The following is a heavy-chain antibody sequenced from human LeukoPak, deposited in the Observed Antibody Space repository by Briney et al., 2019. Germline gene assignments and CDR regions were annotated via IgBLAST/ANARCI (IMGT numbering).Heavy chain of an antibody. CDR1: GGTFSGYA. CDR2: IIPILGIA. CDR3: ARTPHSYGSGSYPLY. V-gene: IGHV1-69*04. Sequence: ASVKVSCKASGGTFSGYAISWVRQAPGQGLEWMGRIIPILGIANYAQKFQGRVTITADKSTSTAYMELSSLRSEDTAVYYCARTPHSYGSGSYPLYWGQGTLVTVSS. J-gene: IGHJ4*02. D-gene: IGHD3-10*01.